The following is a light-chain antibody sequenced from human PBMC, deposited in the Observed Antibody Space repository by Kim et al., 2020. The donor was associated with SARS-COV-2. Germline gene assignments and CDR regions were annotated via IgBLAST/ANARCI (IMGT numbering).Light chain of an antibody. CDR2: AND. J-gene: IGLJ7*01. Sequence: QSVLTQPPSVSAAPGQRVTISCSGTSSNIGNNYVSWYQQLPGTAPKLLIYANDKRSSGIPDRFSGSKSGASATLVITGLQTGDEADYYCGTWDSSLSGVFRGGTQLTVL. V-gene: IGLV1-51*01. CDR1: SSNIGNNY. CDR3: GTWDSSLSGV.